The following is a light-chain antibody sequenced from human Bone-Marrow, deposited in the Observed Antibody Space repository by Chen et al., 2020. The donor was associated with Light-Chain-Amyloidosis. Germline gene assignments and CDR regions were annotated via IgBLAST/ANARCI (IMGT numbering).Light chain of an antibody. V-gene: IGKV1-39*01. J-gene: IGKJ1*01. CDR2: STT. CDR3: QQRFTSQRT. CDR1: QSIDNH. Sequence: DIQMTQSPLSLSASVGGRVTITCRANQSIDNHLNWYQQKVGKAPKLLIYSTTTLEFGVASRFAGSCSGTDFTLNISSLQREEGASYIWQQRFTSQRTLGQGTRVE.